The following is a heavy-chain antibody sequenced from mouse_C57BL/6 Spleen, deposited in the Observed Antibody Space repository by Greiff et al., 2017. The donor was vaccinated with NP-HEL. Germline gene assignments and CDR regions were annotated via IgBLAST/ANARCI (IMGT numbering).Heavy chain of an antibody. CDR1: GYTFTSYT. CDR3: ARREERSWFAY. Sequence: QVQLQQSGAELARPGASVKMSCKASGYTFTSYTMHWVKQRPGQGLEWIGYINPSSGYTKYNQKFKDKATLTADKSSSTAYMQLSSLTSEDSAVYYCARREERSWFAYWGQGTLVTVSA. CDR2: INPSSGYT. J-gene: IGHJ3*01. V-gene: IGHV1-4*01.